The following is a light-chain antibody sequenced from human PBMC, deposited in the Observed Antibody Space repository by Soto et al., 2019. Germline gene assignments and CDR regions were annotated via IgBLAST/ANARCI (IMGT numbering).Light chain of an antibody. CDR3: AAWDDSLTWV. CDR1: NSNLGAGYD. CDR2: GNR. J-gene: IGLJ3*02. V-gene: IGLV1-40*01. Sequence: QSVLTQPPSVSGAPGQRVTISCTGNNSNLGAGYDVHWYQQLPGAAPKLVIFGNRNRPSGVPERFSGSKSGTSASLAISGLRSEDEADYYCAAWDDSLTWVFGGGTKLTVL.